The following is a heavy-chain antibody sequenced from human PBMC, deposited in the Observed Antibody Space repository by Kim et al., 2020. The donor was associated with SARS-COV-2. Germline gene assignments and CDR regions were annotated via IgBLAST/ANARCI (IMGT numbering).Heavy chain of an antibody. V-gene: IGHV3-73*01. D-gene: IGHD1-7*01. J-gene: IGHJ4*02. CDR3: TNLSDY. CDR2: NTYAT. Sequence: NTYATAYAASVKGRFTISRDDSRNTAYLQMNSLKTEDTAVYYCTNLSDYWGQGTLVTVSS.